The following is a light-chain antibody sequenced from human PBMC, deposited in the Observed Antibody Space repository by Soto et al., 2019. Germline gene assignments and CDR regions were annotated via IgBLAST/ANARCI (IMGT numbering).Light chain of an antibody. J-gene: IGLJ1*01. CDR1: TRDIAGYNY. Sequence: QSALTQPASVSGSLGQSITISCTGTTRDIAGYNYISWYQQLPGKAPKLMIYQVTIRPSGISNRFSGSKSGNTASLTISGLQAEDEADDDCTSFSSSTSLYVFGTGTKVTVL. CDR2: QVT. CDR3: TSFSSSTSLYV. V-gene: IGLV2-14*01.